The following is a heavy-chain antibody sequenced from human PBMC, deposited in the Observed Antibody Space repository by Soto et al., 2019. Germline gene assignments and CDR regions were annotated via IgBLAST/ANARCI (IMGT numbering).Heavy chain of an antibody. V-gene: IGHV3-15*07. CDR3: TTNRGATYYDYVWGSYRFDY. CDR1: GFTFSNAW. D-gene: IGHD3-16*02. CDR2: IKSKTDGGTT. Sequence: GGSLRLSCAASGFTFSNAWMNWVRQAPGKGLEWVGRIKSKTDGGTTDYAAPVKGRFTISRDDSKNTLYLQMNSLKTEDTAVYYCTTNRGATYYDYVWGSYRFDYWGQGTLVTVSS. J-gene: IGHJ4*02.